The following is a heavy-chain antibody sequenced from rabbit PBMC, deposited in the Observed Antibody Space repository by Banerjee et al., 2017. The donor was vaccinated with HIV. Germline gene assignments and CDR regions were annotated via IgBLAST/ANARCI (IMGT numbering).Heavy chain of an antibody. CDR2: IYAGSSGST. D-gene: IGHD5-1*01. CDR3: ARDDDSGSYAWILFNL. J-gene: IGHJ4*01. Sequence: QEQLEESGGDLVKPEGSLTLTCTASGFSFSSSYWICWVRQAPGKGLEWIACIYAGSSGSTYYASWAKGRFTISKTSSTTVTLQMTSLTAADTATYFCARDDDSGSYAWILFNLWGPGTLVTVS. V-gene: IGHV1S45*01. CDR1: GFSFSSSYW.